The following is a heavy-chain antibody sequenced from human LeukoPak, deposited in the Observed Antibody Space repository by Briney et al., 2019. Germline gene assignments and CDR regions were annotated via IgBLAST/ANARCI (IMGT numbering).Heavy chain of an antibody. D-gene: IGHD6-13*01. CDR1: GFTFSSYA. Sequence: GGSLRLSCAASGFTFSSYAMSWVRQAPGKGLEWVSAISGSGGSTYYADSVKGRFTISRDNSKNTLYLQMNSLRAEDTAVYYCATESAYSSSWYGGYFDYWGQGTLVTVSS. J-gene: IGHJ4*02. CDR3: ATESAYSSSWYGGYFDY. CDR2: ISGSGGST. V-gene: IGHV3-23*01.